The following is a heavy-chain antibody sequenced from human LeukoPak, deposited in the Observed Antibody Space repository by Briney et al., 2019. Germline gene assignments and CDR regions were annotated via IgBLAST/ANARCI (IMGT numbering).Heavy chain of an antibody. Sequence: SETLSLTCTVSVDSISSGNYYWTCIPHPGGKGLEWVGRIDTSGTFKYKSSLKSRVTISADTSKNECSLKLSSVTAADTAVYYCASGPFDLRYYYYYMDVWGKGATVTVSS. J-gene: IGHJ6*03. D-gene: IGHD3-9*01. CDR1: VDSISSGNYY. CDR3: ASGPFDLRYYYYYMDV. CDR2: IDTSGTF. V-gene: IGHV4-61*02.